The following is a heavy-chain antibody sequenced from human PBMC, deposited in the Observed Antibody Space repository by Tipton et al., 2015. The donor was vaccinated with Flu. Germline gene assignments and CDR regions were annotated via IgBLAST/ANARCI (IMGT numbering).Heavy chain of an antibody. CDR3: ARRDYSNYVSDPKSWFDP. D-gene: IGHD4-11*01. Sequence: TLSLTCAVSGDSISSDYYWAWIRQFPGKGLEWIGTVARTGDTVYNPSPKSRVTLSIDTSKNHFSLKMKSVTATDMAVYYCARRDYSNYVSDPKSWFDPWGQGTLVAVSS. CDR2: VARTGDT. J-gene: IGHJ5*02. CDR1: GDSISSDYY. V-gene: IGHV4-38-2*01.